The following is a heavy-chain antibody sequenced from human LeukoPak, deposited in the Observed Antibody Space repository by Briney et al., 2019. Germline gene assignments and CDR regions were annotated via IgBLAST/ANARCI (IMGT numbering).Heavy chain of an antibody. D-gene: IGHD1-1*01. CDR1: GFTFDSYA. V-gene: IGHV3-23*01. Sequence: GGSLRLSCAASGFTFDSYAMSWVRKAPGKGLEWVSAISGSGGSTYYADSVKGRFTISRDNSKNTLYLQMNSLRAEDTAVYYCAKTAARWERNYYYYMDVWGKGTTVTVSS. CDR3: AKTAARWERNYYYYMDV. J-gene: IGHJ6*03. CDR2: ISGSGGST.